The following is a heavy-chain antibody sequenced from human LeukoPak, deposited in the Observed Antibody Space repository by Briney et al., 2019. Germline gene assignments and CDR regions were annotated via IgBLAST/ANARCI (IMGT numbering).Heavy chain of an antibody. J-gene: IGHJ6*03. Sequence: SETLSLTCTVSGGPISSGGYYWSWIRQHPGKGLEWIGYIYYSGSTYYNPSLKSRVTISVDTSKNQFSLKLSSVTAADTAVYYCARTAGEWLEDYYYMDVWGKGTTVTVSS. CDR3: ARTAGEWLEDYYYMDV. V-gene: IGHV4-31*03. CDR2: IYYSGST. CDR1: GGPISSGGYY. D-gene: IGHD3-3*01.